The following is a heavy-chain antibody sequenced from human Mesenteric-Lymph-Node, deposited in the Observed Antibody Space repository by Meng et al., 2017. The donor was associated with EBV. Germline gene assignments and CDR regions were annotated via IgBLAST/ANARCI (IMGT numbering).Heavy chain of an antibody. V-gene: IGHV4-61*01. CDR1: GGSFSSGSYC. J-gene: IGHJ4*02. CDR3: ATPGSGWYYFDY. D-gene: IGHD6-19*01. CDR2: IYRTKST. Sequence: QAEWRAERRGLVTPEYAPSLTCRFSGGSFSSGSYCWSWIRQPPGKGMEWIGYIYRTKSTDYNPSLNSRVSISIDTSKNQFSLKLNSVTAADTAVYYCATPGSGWYYFDYWGQGNLVTVSS.